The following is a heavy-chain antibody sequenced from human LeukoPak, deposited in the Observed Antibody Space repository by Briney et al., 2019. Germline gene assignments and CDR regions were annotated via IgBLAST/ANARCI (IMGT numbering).Heavy chain of an antibody. J-gene: IGHJ4*02. Sequence: PGGSLRLSCAASGFTFADYAMHWVRQVPGKCLEWVSLISGDGDNTYYSDSVKGRFTISRDNSKNSLYLHMNSLRSEDSAFYYCAKASPRGWLHWNYYFDFWGQGTLVTVSS. V-gene: IGHV3-43*02. CDR3: AKASPRGWLHWNYYFDF. CDR1: GFTFADYA. D-gene: IGHD1-7*01. CDR2: ISGDGDNT.